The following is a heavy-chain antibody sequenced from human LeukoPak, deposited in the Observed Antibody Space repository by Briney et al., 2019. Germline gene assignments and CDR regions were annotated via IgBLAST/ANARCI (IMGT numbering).Heavy chain of an antibody. CDR2: IIPIFGTA. CDR1: GGTFSSYA. CDR3: ARVQQGGSGSHSTPQYYYYMDV. D-gene: IGHD3-10*01. V-gene: IGHV1-69*13. J-gene: IGHJ6*03. Sequence: APVKVSCKASGGTFSSYAISWVRQAPGQGLEWMGGIIPIFGTANYAQKFQGRVTITADESTSTAYMELSSLRSEDTAVYYCARVQQGGSGSHSTPQYYYYMDVWGKGTTVTVSS.